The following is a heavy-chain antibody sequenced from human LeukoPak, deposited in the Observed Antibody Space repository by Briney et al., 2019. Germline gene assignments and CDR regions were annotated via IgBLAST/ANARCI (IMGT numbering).Heavy chain of an antibody. J-gene: IGHJ4*02. CDR1: GGSVSNYY. Sequence: SETLSLTCSVSGGSVSNYYWSWIRQPPGKGLEWIGYIYYSGSTNYNPSLKSRVTISVDTSKNQFSLKLNSVTAADTAVYYCARVRGYTTGRFDYWGQGTLVTVSS. V-gene: IGHV4-59*02. CDR2: IYYSGST. CDR3: ARVRGYTTGRFDY. D-gene: IGHD5-12*01.